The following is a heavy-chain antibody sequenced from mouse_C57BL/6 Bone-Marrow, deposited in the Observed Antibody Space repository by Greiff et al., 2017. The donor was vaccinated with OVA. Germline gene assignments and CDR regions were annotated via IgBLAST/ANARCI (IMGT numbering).Heavy chain of an antibody. J-gene: IGHJ4*01. CDR2: IYPRSGNT. Sequence: VQLQESGAELARPGASVKLSCKASGYTFTSYGISWVKQRTGQGLEWIGEIYPRSGNTYYNEKFKGKATLTADKSSSTAYMELRSLTSEDSAVYFCARSYPRAMDYWGQGTSVTVSS. CDR1: GYTFTSYG. D-gene: IGHD2-10*01. CDR3: ARSYPRAMDY. V-gene: IGHV1-81*01.